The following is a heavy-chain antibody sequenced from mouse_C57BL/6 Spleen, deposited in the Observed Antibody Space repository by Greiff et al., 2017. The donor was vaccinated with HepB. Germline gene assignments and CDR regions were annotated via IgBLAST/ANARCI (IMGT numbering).Heavy chain of an antibody. CDR2: IWSGGST. Sequence: QVQLKQSGPGLVQPSQSLSITCTVSGFSLTSYGVHWVRQSPGKGLEWLGVIWSGGSTDYNAAFISRLSISKDNSKSQVFFKMNSLQADDTAIYYCASPIFYYGSSCGLGEFSYWRKGTLVSVSA. D-gene: IGHD1-1*01. CDR3: ASPIFYYGSSCGLGEFSY. J-gene: IGHJ3*01. CDR1: GFSLTSYG. V-gene: IGHV2-2*01.